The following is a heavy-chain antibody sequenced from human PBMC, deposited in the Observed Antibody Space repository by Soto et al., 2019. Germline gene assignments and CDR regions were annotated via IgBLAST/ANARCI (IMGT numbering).Heavy chain of an antibody. J-gene: IGHJ6*04. CDR3: ARSLKKDV. Sequence: GGSLRLSCAASGFTFSSYAMSWVRQAPGKGLEWVANIKQDGSEKYYVDSVKGRFTISRDNAKNSLYLQVNSLRAEDTAVYYCARSLKKDVWGKGTTVTVSS. CDR2: IKQDGSEK. CDR1: GFTFSSYA. V-gene: IGHV3-7*01.